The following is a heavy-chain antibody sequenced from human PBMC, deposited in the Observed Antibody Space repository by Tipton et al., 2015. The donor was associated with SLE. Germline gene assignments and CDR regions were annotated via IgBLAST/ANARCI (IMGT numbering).Heavy chain of an antibody. Sequence: TLSLTCTVSGDSVSNTDYYWGWFRQPPGKGLEWIGSFSHTGSTYHNPSPKSRVTISVDTSKNQFSLRLSSVTAADTAMYYCRRRRKYSGNDFDNWGQGTLVTVSS. CDR3: RRRRKYSGNDFDN. CDR2: FSHTGST. J-gene: IGHJ4*02. D-gene: IGHD5-12*01. V-gene: IGHV4-39*07. CDR1: GDSVSNTDYY.